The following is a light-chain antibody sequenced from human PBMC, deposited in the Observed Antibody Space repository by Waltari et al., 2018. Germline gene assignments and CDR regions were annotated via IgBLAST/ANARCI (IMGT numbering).Light chain of an antibody. J-gene: IGKJ1*01. Sequence: EIVLTPSPGPLSLSPGERATLSCSASQSVSRTLAWYQQKPCQAPKLLIYGASIRAPGIPDRFTGSGSGTDFSLTISSLEPEDFAIYFCQHYVRLPATFGQGTKVEIK. CDR2: GAS. CDR3: QHYVRLPAT. V-gene: IGKV3-20*01. CDR1: QSVSRT.